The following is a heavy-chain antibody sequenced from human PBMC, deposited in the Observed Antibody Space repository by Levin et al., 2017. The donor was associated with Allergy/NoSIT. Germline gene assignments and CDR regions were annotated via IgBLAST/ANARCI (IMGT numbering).Heavy chain of an antibody. CDR3: ASGYSSGWYGQEGYYFDY. J-gene: IGHJ4*02. V-gene: IGHV4-39*01. CDR1: GGSISSSSHY. CDR2: IYYSGST. D-gene: IGHD6-19*01. Sequence: SQTLSLTCTVSGGSISSSSHYWGWIRQPPGKGLEWIGSIYYSGSTYYNPSLKSRVTISVDTSKNQFSLKLSSVTAADTAVYYCASGYSSGWYGQEGYYFDYWGQGTLVTVSS.